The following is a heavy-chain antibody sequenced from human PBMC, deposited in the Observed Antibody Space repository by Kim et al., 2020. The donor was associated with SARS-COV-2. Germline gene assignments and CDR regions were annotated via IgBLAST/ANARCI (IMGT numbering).Heavy chain of an antibody. CDR1: GGSFSGYY. CDR3: ARASGWPQLGTEDY. CDR2: INHSGST. V-gene: IGHV4-34*01. D-gene: IGHD3-16*01. J-gene: IGHJ4*02. Sequence: SETLSLTCAVYGGSFSGYYWRWIRQPPGKGLEWIGEINHSGSTNYNPSLKSRVTISVDTSKNQFSLKLSSVTAADTAVYYCARASGWPQLGTEDYWGQGTLVTVSS.